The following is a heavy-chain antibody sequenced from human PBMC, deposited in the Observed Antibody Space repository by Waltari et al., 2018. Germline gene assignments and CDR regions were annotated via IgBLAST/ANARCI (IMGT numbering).Heavy chain of an antibody. V-gene: IGHV3-30*02. CDR3: VKDLVIYGGWPQGGSDY. J-gene: IGHJ4*02. Sequence: QIHLVESGGGVVQPGGSLRLSCAASGFTFSNYAMHWVRQAPGKGLEWVALIGNDVSNDYYVDSVKGRFTISRDDSKNMVYLQMNRLKPEDTAMYYCVKDLVIYGGWPQGGSDYWGQGTLVTVSS. CDR2: IGNDVSND. D-gene: IGHD4-17*01. CDR1: GFTFSNYA.